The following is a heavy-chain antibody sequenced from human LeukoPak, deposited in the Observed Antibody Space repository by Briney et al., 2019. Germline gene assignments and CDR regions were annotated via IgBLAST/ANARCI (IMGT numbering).Heavy chain of an antibody. Sequence: ASVKVSCKASGYTFTGYYMHWVRQAPGQGLEWMGWINPNSGGTNYAQRFQGRVTMTRDTSISTAYMELSRPRSDDTAVYYCARELSGGLGYWGQGTLVTVSS. CDR1: GYTFTGYY. CDR3: ARELSGGLGY. D-gene: IGHD3-16*02. J-gene: IGHJ4*02. CDR2: INPNSGGT. V-gene: IGHV1-2*02.